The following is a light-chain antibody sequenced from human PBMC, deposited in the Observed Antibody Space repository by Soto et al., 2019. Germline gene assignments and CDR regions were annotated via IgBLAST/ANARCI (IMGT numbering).Light chain of an antibody. V-gene: IGKV3-20*01. CDR1: QSVSSSY. CDR3: QQYGSSPWT. J-gene: IGKJ1*01. Sequence: EIVLTQSPGTLSLSPGASAPLSCRASQSVSSSYLAWYQQKPGQATRLLIYGASSRATGIPDRFSGSGSGTDFTLTISRLEPEEFAVYYCQQYGSSPWTVGQGTKVAIK. CDR2: GAS.